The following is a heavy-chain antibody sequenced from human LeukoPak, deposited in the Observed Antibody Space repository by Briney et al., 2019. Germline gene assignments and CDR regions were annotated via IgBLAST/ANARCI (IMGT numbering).Heavy chain of an antibody. J-gene: IGHJ3*02. D-gene: IGHD3-3*01. CDR1: KFTFSSYS. Sequence: GGSLRLSCAASKFTFSSYSMNWVRQAPGKGLEWVSSISSSGTYISYAESVKGRFTISRDNAKNSLYLQMNSLRAEDTAVYYCARDKRDDFWSGYYSHGGYDAFDIWGQGTMVTVSS. CDR2: ISSSGTYI. CDR3: ARDKRDDFWSGYYSHGGYDAFDI. V-gene: IGHV3-21*01.